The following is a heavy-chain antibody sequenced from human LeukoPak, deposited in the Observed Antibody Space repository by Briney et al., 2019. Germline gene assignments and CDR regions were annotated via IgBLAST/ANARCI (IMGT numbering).Heavy chain of an antibody. J-gene: IGHJ6*03. V-gene: IGHV4-39*01. CDR2: IYYSGST. CDR1: GGSISSSSYY. CDR3: ARLAPSSAWFGELLWVNYYYYYMDV. Sequence: SETLSLTCTVSGGSISSSSYYWGWIRQPPGKGLEWIGSIYYSGSTYYNPPLKSRVTISVDTSKNQFSLKLSSVTAADTAVYYCARLAPSSAWFGELLWVNYYYYYMDVWGKGTTVTISS. D-gene: IGHD3-10*01.